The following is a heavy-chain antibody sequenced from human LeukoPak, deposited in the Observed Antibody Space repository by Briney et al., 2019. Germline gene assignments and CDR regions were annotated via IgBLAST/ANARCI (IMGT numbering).Heavy chain of an antibody. J-gene: IGHJ6*03. V-gene: IGHV4-59*12. Sequence: PSETLSLTCTVSGGSISSYYWSWIRQPPGKGLEWIGYIYYSGSTNYNPSLKSRVTISVDTSKNQFSLKLSSVTAADTAIYYCAKDLFSGSGRAGNMDVWGKGTTVTVSS. CDR1: GGSISSYY. CDR3: AKDLFSGSGRAGNMDV. CDR2: IYYSGST. D-gene: IGHD3-10*01.